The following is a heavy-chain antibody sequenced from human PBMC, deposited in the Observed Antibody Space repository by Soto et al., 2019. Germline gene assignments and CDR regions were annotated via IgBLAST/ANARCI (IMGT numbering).Heavy chain of an antibody. CDR2: ISGSGGST. CDR1: GFTFSSYA. Sequence: EVQLLESGGGLVQPGGSLRLSCAASGFTFSSYAMSWVRQAPGKGLDWVSVISGSGGSTYYADSVKGRFTISRDSSKKKLYLQMNSLRAEDTAVYYCAKGPTKAAAGGYTWFDPWGQGTLVTVSS. V-gene: IGHV3-23*01. CDR3: AKGPTKAAAGGYTWFDP. J-gene: IGHJ5*02. D-gene: IGHD6-13*01.